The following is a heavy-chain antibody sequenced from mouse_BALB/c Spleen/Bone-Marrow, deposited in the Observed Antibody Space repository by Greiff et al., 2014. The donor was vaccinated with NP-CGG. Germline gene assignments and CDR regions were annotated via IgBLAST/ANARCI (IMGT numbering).Heavy chain of an antibody. CDR1: GFSLTSYG. CDR2: IWAGGST. V-gene: IGHV2-9*02. J-gene: IGHJ4*01. Sequence: QVQLQQSGPGLVAPSQSLSITCTVSGFSLTSYGVHWVRQPPGRVLEWLGVIWAGGSTNYNSALMSRLSISKDNSKSQVFLKMNSLQTDDTAMYYCARGSYYEGAMDYWGQGTSVTVSS. CDR3: ARGSYYEGAMDY. D-gene: IGHD1-1*01.